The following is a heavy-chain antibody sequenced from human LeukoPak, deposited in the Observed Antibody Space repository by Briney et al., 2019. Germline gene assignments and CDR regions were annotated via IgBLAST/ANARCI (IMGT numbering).Heavy chain of an antibody. J-gene: IGHJ4*02. CDR1: GDSSRNYF. Sequence: PSETLSLTCTVSGDSSRNYFWTWIRQPPGKGLEWIGYIYSSGSTNYNPSLKSRVTISVDTPKSQFSLKLTSVTAADTAVYYCVREYFGASYWGQGTLLTVSS. V-gene: IGHV4-4*08. D-gene: IGHD4/OR15-4a*01. CDR3: VREYFGASY. CDR2: IYSSGST.